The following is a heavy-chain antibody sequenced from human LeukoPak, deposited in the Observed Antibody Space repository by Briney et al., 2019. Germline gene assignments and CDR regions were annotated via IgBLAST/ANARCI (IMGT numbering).Heavy chain of an antibody. D-gene: IGHD2-2*02. CDR1: GFTFSSYA. J-gene: IGHJ6*02. V-gene: IGHV3-30-3*01. CDR3: ARDKGGVVVPAAILSV. CDR2: ISYDGSNK. Sequence: GRSLRLSCAASGFTFSSYAMHWVRQAPGKGLEWVAVISYDGSNKYYADSVKGRFTISRDNSKNTLYLQMNSLRAGDAAVYYCARDKGGVVVPAAILSVWGQGTTVIVSS.